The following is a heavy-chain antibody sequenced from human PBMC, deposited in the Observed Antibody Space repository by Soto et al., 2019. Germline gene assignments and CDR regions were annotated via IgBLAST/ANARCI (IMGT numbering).Heavy chain of an antibody. Sequence: GGSLRLSCAASEFTFSNYAMSWVRQAPGKGLEWVSAISYGGGTTYYADSVKGRFTISRDNSKNTLYLQMNSLRAEDTAVYYCAKNPGYYYDSTGYHFDYWGQGTLVTV. CDR3: AKNPGYYYDSTGYHFDY. J-gene: IGHJ4*02. D-gene: IGHD3-22*01. V-gene: IGHV3-23*01. CDR2: ISYGGGTT. CDR1: EFTFSNYA.